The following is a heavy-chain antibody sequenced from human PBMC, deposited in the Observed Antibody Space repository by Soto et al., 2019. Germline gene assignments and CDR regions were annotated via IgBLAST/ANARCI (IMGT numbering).Heavy chain of an antibody. J-gene: IGHJ3*02. CDR3: ARTWLAGGTPADAFDI. Sequence: SEALSVTCAVSASSISSAYFWGWIRQPPGKGLEWIATIFHTGGTYYNPSLKSRVTISVDTSNNQFSLRLNSVTAADTALYFCARTWLAGGTPADAFDIWGQGTMVTV. CDR2: IFHTGGT. V-gene: IGHV4-38-2*01. CDR1: ASSISSAYF. D-gene: IGHD2-15*01.